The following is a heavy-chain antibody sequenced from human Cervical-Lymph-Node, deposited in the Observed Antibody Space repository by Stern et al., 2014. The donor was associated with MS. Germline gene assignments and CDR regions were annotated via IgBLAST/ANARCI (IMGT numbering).Heavy chain of an antibody. V-gene: IGHV3-21*01. CDR3: ARDLGYCSGDDCYSTYYFDS. CDR2: ISSRSSYI. CDR1: GFTFSSYS. D-gene: IGHD2-15*01. J-gene: IGHJ4*02. Sequence: VQLVQSGGGLVKPGGSLRLSCAASGFTFSSYSMNWVRQAPGKGLEWVSSISSRSSYIYYADSVKGRFTISRDNAKNSLYLRMNSLRVEDTAVYYCARDLGYCSGDDCYSTYYFDSWGQGTLVTVSS.